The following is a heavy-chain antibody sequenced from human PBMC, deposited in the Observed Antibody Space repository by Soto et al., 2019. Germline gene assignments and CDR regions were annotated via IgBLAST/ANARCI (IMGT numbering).Heavy chain of an antibody. V-gene: IGHV1-69*01. CDR1: GGTFSSYA. CDR2: IIPMFGTV. CDR3: ASVGFP. Sequence: QVQLVQSGAEVRKPGSSVKVSCKASGGTFSSYAISWVRQAPGQGLEWMGGIIPMFGTVKYAQKLQDRVTITADESTSTAYMELSSLRSEDTAMCYCASVGFPWGQGTLVTVSS. D-gene: IGHD1-26*01. J-gene: IGHJ5*02.